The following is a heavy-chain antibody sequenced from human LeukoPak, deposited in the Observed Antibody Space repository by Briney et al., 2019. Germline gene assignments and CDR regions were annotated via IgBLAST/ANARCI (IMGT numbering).Heavy chain of an antibody. D-gene: IGHD3-10*01. J-gene: IGHJ6*03. Sequence: ASVKVSCKASGYTFTSYGISWVRQAPGQGLELRGWISAYNGNTNYAQKLQGRVTMTTDTSTSTAYMELRSLRSDDTAVYYCAREGTMVRGVVNYYYMDVWGKGTTVTVSS. CDR3: AREGTMVRGVVNYYYMDV. CDR1: GYTFTSYG. CDR2: ISAYNGNT. V-gene: IGHV1-18*01.